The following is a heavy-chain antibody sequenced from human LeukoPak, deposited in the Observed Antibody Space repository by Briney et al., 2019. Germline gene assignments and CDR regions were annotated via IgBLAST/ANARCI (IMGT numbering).Heavy chain of an antibody. CDR2: ISSSGSTM. V-gene: IGHV3-48*03. D-gene: IGHD7-27*01. Sequence: SGGSLRLSCVVSGFTFSSYEMNWVRQAPGKGLEWVSYISSSGSTMYYADSVKGRFTISRDNAKNSLYLDMNSLRDEDTALYYCARGGLGILVSWGQGTLVTVSS. J-gene: IGHJ4*02. CDR1: GFTFSSYE. CDR3: ARGGLGILVS.